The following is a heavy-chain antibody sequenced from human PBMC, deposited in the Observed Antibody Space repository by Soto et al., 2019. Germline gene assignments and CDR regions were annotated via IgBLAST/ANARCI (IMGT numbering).Heavy chain of an antibody. J-gene: IGHJ4*02. CDR2: ISGSGDTT. Sequence: GGSLRLCCAASGFTLSTYAMTWVRQAPGKGLEWVLCISGSGDTTYYADSVKGRFTISRDTSKNTMYLQMNSLRVDETAVYYCAKGQRGSSCYSGLGCWGQGT. D-gene: IGHD2-15*01. CDR1: GFTLSTYA. V-gene: IGHV3-23*01. CDR3: AKGQRGSSCYSGLGC.